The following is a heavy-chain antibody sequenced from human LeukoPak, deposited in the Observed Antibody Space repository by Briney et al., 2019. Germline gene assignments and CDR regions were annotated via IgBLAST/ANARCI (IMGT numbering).Heavy chain of an antibody. CDR3: ARAAYCSSTNCYGFDY. J-gene: IGHJ4*02. D-gene: IGHD2-2*01. V-gene: IGHV4-34*01. Sequence: PSETLSLTCSVYGGSFSAFYWNWIRQPPGKGLEWVGEVNHSGSTYYNPSPKSRVTFSVDTSKKQFSLKLTSVTAADTAVYYCARAAYCSSTNCYGFDYWGQGTLVTVSS. CDR2: VNHSGST. CDR1: GGSFSAFY.